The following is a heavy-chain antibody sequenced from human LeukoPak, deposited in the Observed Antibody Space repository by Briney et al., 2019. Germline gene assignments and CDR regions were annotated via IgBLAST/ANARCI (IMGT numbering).Heavy chain of an antibody. J-gene: IGHJ4*02. CDR1: GYTFTSYD. CDR3: ARGHTPRRRAYYYGSGSRYYFDY. Sequence: ASVKVSYKASGYTFTSYDINWVRQATGQGLEWMGWMNPNSGNTGYAQKFQGRVTMTRNTSISTAYMELSSLRSEDTAVYYCARGHTPRRRAYYYGSGSRYYFDYWGQGTLVTVSS. D-gene: IGHD3-10*01. V-gene: IGHV1-8*01. CDR2: MNPNSGNT.